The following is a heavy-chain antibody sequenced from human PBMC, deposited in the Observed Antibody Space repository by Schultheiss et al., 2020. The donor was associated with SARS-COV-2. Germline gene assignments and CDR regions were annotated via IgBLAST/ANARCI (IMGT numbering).Heavy chain of an antibody. CDR2: INSDGSST. V-gene: IGHV3-74*01. CDR3: ARVKGYSYGRPFDY. J-gene: IGHJ4*02. D-gene: IGHD5-18*01. Sequence: GGSLRLSCAASGFTFSSYWMHWVRQAPGKGLVWVSRINSDGSSTSYADSVKGRFTISRDNAKNTLYLQMNSLRAEDTAVYYCARVKGYSYGRPFDYWGQGTLVTVSS. CDR1: GFTFSSYW.